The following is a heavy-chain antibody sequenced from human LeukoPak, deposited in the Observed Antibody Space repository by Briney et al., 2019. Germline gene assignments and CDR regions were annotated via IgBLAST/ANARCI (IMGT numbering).Heavy chain of an antibody. CDR3: AKGPTLWRPRVYFDY. V-gene: IGHV3-23*01. Sequence: RSGGSLRLSCAASGFTFSSYAMAWVRQAPGTGPEWVSVISSTGGSTYYTDSVKGRFTISRDNSKNTLYLQMNSLRAEDTAVYYCAKGPTLWRPRVYFDYWGQGTLVTVSS. CDR1: GFTFSSYA. D-gene: IGHD2-21*01. CDR2: ISSTGGST. J-gene: IGHJ4*02.